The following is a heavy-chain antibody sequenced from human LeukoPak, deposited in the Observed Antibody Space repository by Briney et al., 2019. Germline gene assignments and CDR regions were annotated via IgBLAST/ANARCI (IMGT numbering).Heavy chain of an antibody. CDR3: ARAPYDFWSGYYYYYYGMDV. Sequence: ASVKVSCKASGYRFTSYSIHWVRQAPGQRLEWMGSVDAGSDNRKYSQKFQGRVTITADESTSTAYMELSSLRSEDTAVYYCARAPYDFWSGYYYYYYGMDVWGQGTTVTVSS. V-gene: IGHV1-3*01. CDR1: GYRFTSYS. CDR2: VDAGSDNR. D-gene: IGHD3-3*01. J-gene: IGHJ6*02.